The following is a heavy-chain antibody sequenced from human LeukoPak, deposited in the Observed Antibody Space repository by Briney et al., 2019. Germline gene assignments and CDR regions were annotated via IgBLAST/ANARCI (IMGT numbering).Heavy chain of an antibody. D-gene: IGHD3-22*01. Sequence: ASVKVSCKTSGYTFTAYYMHWVRQAPGQGLEWMGWINPNSGDTNYAQDFQGRVTMTRDTSISTAYMELSRLTYDDTAVYYCARRRYYDFDEWGQGTLVTVSS. CDR2: INPNSGDT. V-gene: IGHV1-2*02. CDR3: ARRRYYDFDE. J-gene: IGHJ4*02. CDR1: GYTFTAYY.